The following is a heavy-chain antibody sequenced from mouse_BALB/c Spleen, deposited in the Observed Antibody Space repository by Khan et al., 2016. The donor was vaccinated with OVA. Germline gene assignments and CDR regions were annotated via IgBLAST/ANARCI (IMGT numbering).Heavy chain of an antibody. CDR1: GYTFTNYW. CDR2: INPSTGYT. D-gene: IGHD1-1*01. J-gene: IGHJ3*01. V-gene: IGHV1-7*01. CDR3: VNHGSSSAWFTY. Sequence: VQLQQSGAELAKPGASVKMSCKASGYTFTNYWMHWVKQRPGQGLEWIGYINPSTGYTKYNQKFKDKATLTADKSSSTAYMQLSSLTSEDSAVFYCVNHGSSSAWFTYWGQGTLVTVSA.